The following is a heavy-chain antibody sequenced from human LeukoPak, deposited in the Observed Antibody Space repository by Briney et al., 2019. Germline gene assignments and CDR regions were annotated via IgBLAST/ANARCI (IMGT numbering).Heavy chain of an antibody. CDR3: ARDTSGSGA. J-gene: IGHJ5*02. CDR1: GASISSGGYS. V-gene: IGHV4-61*02. CDR2: IYSSGST. Sequence: SETLSLTCAVSGASISSGGYSWSWVRQPAGKGLEWIGRIYSSGSTNYNPSLKSRVTMSVDTSKNQFSLKVSSVTAADTAVYYCARDTSGSGAWGQGVMVTVSS. D-gene: IGHD3-10*01.